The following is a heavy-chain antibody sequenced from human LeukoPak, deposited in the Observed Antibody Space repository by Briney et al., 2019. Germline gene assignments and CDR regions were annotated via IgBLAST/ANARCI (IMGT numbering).Heavy chain of an antibody. CDR3: ARDRYYDTSGFFDY. V-gene: IGHV3-74*03. CDR1: GFTFSNYW. CDR2: INSDGSST. D-gene: IGHD3-22*01. Sequence: PGGSLRLSCAASGFTFSNYWMHWVRQAPGKGLVWVSRINSDGSSTAYADSVKGRFTISRDNAKKTLYLQMNSLRAEDTAVYYCARDRYYDTSGFFDYWGQGTLVTVSS. J-gene: IGHJ4*02.